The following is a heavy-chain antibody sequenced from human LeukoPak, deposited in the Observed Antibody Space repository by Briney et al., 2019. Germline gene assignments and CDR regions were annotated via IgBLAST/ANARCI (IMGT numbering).Heavy chain of an antibody. J-gene: IGHJ4*02. CDR3: ARGGGIAAALDY. V-gene: IGHV4-38-2*02. CDR2: IYHCGST. Sequence: SETLSLTCTVSGYSISSGYYWGWIRQPPGRGLEGIGSIYHCGSTYYNPSLKSRVTISVDTSKNQFSLKLSSVTAAYTAVYYCARGGGIAAALDYWGQGTLVTVSS. CDR1: GYSISSGYY. D-gene: IGHD6-13*01.